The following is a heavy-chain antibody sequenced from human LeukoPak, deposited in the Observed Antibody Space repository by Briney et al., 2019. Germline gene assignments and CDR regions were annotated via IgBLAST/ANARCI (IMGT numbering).Heavy chain of an antibody. CDR3: AREAPFDY. CDR2: ITGRSEYI. CDR1: GFTFGSYS. V-gene: IGHV3-21*01. Sequence: KTGGSLRLSCAASGFTFGSYSMNWVRQAPGKGLEWVSSITGRSEYIYYADSVKGRFTISRDNAKNSLYLQMNSLRVEDTAVYYCAREAPFDYWGQGILVIVSS. J-gene: IGHJ4*02.